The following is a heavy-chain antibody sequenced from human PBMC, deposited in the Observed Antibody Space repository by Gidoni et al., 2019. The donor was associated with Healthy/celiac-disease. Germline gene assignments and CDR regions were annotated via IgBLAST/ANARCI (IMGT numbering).Heavy chain of an antibody. CDR2: ISSSSSTI. J-gene: IGHJ3*02. Sequence: EVQLVESGGGLVQPGGSLRLSCAASGFTFSSYSMNWVRQAPGKGLEWVSYISSSSSTIYYADSVKGRFTISRDNAKNSLYLQMNSLRAEDTAVYYCARENLEDAFDIWGQGTKVTVSS. D-gene: IGHD3-3*01. CDR1: GFTFSSYS. CDR3: ARENLEDAFDI. V-gene: IGHV3-48*04.